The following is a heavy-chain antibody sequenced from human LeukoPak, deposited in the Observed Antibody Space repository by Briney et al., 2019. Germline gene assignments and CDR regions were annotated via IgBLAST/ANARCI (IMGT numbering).Heavy chain of an antibody. CDR3: AKDVRGYYDSSGYYFEYAFDI. CDR1: GFTFDDYA. V-gene: IGHV3-9*01. J-gene: IGHJ3*02. D-gene: IGHD3-22*01. Sequence: PGGSLRLSCAASGFTFDDYAMHWVRQAPGKGLEWVSGISWNSGSIGYADSVKGRFTISRDNAKNSLYLQMNSLRAEDTALYYCAKDVRGYYDSSGYYFEYAFDIWGQGTMVTVSS. CDR2: ISWNSGSI.